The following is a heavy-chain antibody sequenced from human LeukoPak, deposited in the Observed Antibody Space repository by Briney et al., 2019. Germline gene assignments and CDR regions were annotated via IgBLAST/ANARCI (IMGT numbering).Heavy chain of an antibody. CDR3: AIGGGIPDPDYYYYYYMDV. J-gene: IGHJ6*03. CDR2: IYSSGRT. Sequence: SETLSLTCIVSGGSISSYYWSWIRQPAGKGLEWIGRIYSSGRTNYNASLKSRVTMSVDTSKNQFSLKLSSVTAADTAVYYCAIGGGIPDPDYYYYYYMDVWGKGTTVTVSS. D-gene: IGHD2-2*02. CDR1: GGSISSYY. V-gene: IGHV4-4*07.